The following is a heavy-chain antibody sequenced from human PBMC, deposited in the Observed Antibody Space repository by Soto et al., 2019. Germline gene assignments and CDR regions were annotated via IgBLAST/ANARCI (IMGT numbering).Heavy chain of an antibody. D-gene: IGHD2-21*02. V-gene: IGHV3-30*18. CDR2: ISYDGSNK. Sequence: GGSLRLSCAASGFTFSSYGMHWVRQAPGKGLEWVAVISYDGSNKYYADSVKGRFTISRDNSKNTLYLQMNSLRAEDTAVYYCAKDHAVVVVTAMNYWGQGTLVTVSS. CDR1: GFTFSSYG. J-gene: IGHJ4*02. CDR3: AKDHAVVVVTAMNY.